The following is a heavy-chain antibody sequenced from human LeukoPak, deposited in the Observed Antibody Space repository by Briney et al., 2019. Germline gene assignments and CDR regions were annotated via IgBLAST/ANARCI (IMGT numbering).Heavy chain of an antibody. J-gene: IGHJ4*02. V-gene: IGHV4-59*08. CDR2: IYYSGST. CDR1: GGSISRYY. D-gene: IGHD3-9*01. CDR3: ARGDILTGYLFDY. Sequence: PSETLTLTCTVSGGSISRYYWSWIRQPPGKGLEWIGYIYYSGSTNYNPSLKSRVTISVDTSKNQFSLKLSSVTAADTAVYYCARGDILTGYLFDYWGQGTLVTVSS.